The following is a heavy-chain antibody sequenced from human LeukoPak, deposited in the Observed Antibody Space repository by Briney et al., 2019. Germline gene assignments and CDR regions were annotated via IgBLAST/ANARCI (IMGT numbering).Heavy chain of an antibody. CDR2: ISAYNGNT. J-gene: IGHJ4*02. CDR3: ARDERRIFGVVIPFDY. D-gene: IGHD3-3*01. CDR1: GYTFTNYG. Sequence: GASVKVSCKASGYTFTNYGISWVRQAPGQGLEWMGWISAYNGNTNYAQKLQGRVTMTTDTSTSTAYMELRSLRSDDTAVYYCARDERRIFGVVIPFDYWGQGTLVTVSS. V-gene: IGHV1-18*01.